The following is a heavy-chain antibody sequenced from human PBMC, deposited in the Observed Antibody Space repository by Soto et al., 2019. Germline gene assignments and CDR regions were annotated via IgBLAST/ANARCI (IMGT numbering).Heavy chain of an antibody. V-gene: IGHV4-4*02. CDR2: IYHSGST. D-gene: IGHD1-26*01. CDR3: ARSPEWEVGGFDY. CDR1: GGSISSSNW. J-gene: IGHJ4*02. Sequence: QVQLQESGPGLVKPSGTLSLTCAVSGGSISSSNWWSWVRQPPGKGLEWIGEIYHSGSTNYNPSLQGRVTISVDKSKNQFSLKLSSVTAADTAVYYCARSPEWEVGGFDYWGQGTLVTVSS.